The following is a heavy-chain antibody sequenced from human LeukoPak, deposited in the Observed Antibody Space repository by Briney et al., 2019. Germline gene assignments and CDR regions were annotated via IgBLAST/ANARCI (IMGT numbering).Heavy chain of an antibody. V-gene: IGHV1-3*01. CDR2: INAGNGNT. Sequence: ASVNVSCTASGYTFTNYAMHWVRQAPGQRLEWMGWINAGNGNTKYSQKFQGRVTITRDTSAGTAYMELSSLRSEDTAVYYCARALWNSGYPLDYWGQGTLVTVSS. CDR1: GYTFTNYA. CDR3: ARALWNSGYPLDY. D-gene: IGHD5-12*01. J-gene: IGHJ4*02.